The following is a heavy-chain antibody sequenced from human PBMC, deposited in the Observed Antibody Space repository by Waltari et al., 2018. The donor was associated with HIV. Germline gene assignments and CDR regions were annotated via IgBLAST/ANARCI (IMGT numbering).Heavy chain of an antibody. CDR2: INPNTGGT. V-gene: IGHV1-2*02. Sequence: QVRLVQSGTEVKKPGASVKVSCQASGHTFIGFHIPWVRQAPGQGLEWMGWINPNTGGTNSAQKFHGRVIMTRDTSTSTFYLELNRLTSDDSALYYCARVLSGSPFDHWGQGTLVTVSS. J-gene: IGHJ4*02. CDR1: GHTFIGFH. CDR3: ARVLSGSPFDH. D-gene: IGHD1-26*01.